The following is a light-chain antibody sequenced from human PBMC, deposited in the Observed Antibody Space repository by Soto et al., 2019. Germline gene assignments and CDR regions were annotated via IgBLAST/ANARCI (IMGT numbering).Light chain of an antibody. J-gene: IGKJ1*01. CDR1: QSINSW. Sequence: DIQMTQSPSTLSAFVGDRVTITCRASQSINSWLAWYQQKPGKAPKLLVYQASTLESGVPLRFSGSGSGTEFTLTINSLQSDDFATYYCQQYDSYSWTFGQGTKVEVK. CDR2: QAS. CDR3: QQYDSYSWT. V-gene: IGKV1-5*03.